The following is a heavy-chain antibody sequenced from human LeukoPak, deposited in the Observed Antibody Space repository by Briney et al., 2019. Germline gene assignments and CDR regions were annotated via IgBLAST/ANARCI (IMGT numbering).Heavy chain of an antibody. J-gene: IGHJ6*03. CDR3: AREHYFYHMDG. V-gene: IGHV3-7*01. Sequence: PGGSLRLSCADSGFTFSSQWMGRVRQAPGKGLEWVANVNQGGTEKFYVDSVKGRFTISRDNAENSLYLQMNSLRVEDTAVYYCAREHYFYHMDGWGEGTTVTVSS. CDR1: GFTFSSQW. CDR2: VNQGGTEK.